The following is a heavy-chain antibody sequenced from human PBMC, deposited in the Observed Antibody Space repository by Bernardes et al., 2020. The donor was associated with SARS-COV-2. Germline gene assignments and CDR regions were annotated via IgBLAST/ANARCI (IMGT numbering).Heavy chain of an antibody. D-gene: IGHD3-22*01. J-gene: IGHJ4*02. CDR1: GFGFSDTY. V-gene: IGHV3-11*01. CDR3: ATWLGGD. Sequence: GGSLRLSCAASGFGFSDTYMSWIRQAPGRGLEWLSYIRSSGAAIFYADSVKGRFVISRDNAKNSLYLQMNNLRVEDTAVYYCATWLGGDWGQGTLVTVS. CDR2: IRSSGAAI.